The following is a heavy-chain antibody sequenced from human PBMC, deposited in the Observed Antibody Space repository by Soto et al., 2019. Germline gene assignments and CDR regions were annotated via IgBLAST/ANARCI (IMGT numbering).Heavy chain of an antibody. CDR2: IYYSGST. J-gene: IGHJ4*02. CDR1: GGSISSGGYY. D-gene: IGHD4-17*01. Sequence: SETLSLTCTVSGGSISSGGYYWSWIRQRPGKGLEWIGYIYYSGSTYYNPSLKSRVTISVDTSKNQFSLKLSSVTAADTAVYYCARDSDYGDPLDYWGQGTLVTVSS. V-gene: IGHV4-31*03. CDR3: ARDSDYGDPLDY.